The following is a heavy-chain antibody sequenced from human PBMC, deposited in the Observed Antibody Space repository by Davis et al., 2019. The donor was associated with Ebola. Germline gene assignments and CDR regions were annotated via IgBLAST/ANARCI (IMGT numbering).Heavy chain of an antibody. CDR2: IKSKDYGETT. Sequence: LSLTCAASGFTFTNAWMTWVRQAPGKGLEWLGRIKSKDYGETTDYAAPVKGRFIISRDDSENTFYLQMNSLKTGDTAVYYCTTDARGNYWGQGTLVTVSS. D-gene: IGHD3-10*01. J-gene: IGHJ4*02. CDR3: TTDARGNY. V-gene: IGHV3-15*01. CDR1: GFTFTNAW.